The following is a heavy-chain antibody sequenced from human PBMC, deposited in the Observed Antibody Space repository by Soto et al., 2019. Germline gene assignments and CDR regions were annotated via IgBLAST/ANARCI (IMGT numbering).Heavy chain of an antibody. CDR2: ISGSGGRT. CDR1: GFTFSNYA. J-gene: IGHJ5*02. V-gene: IGHV3-23*01. Sequence: EVQRLESGGGLVQPGGSPRLSCAASGFTFSNYAMSWVRQAPGKGLEWVSSISGSGGRTYYADSVKGRFTSSRDNYKDSLSLRMNRLRAEDTAIYYCAKGSTTLVSSGLNWFAAWGQGTLVTVSS. D-gene: IGHD3-22*01. CDR3: AKGSTTLVSSGLNWFAA.